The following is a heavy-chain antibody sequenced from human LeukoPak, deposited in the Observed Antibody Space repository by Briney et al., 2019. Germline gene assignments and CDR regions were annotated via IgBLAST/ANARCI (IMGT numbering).Heavy chain of an antibody. CDR3: ARETSRGDYSPDF. CDR1: GYSISSGYY. J-gene: IGHJ4*02. D-gene: IGHD2-15*01. V-gene: IGHV4-38-2*02. CDR2: IYHSGST. Sequence: SETLSLTCTVSGYSISSGYYWGWIRQPPGKGLEWIGSIYHSGSTYYNPSLKSRVTISVDTSKNQFSLKLNSVTAADTAIYYCARETSRGDYSPDFWGQGTLVTVSS.